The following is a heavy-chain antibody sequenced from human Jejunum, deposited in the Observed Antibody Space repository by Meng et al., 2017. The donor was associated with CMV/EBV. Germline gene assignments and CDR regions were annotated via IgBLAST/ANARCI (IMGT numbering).Heavy chain of an antibody. Sequence: VQLQESGPGLVKPSETLSLTCTVSGASISTYYWTWIRQPAGKGLEWIGHIYTGGATNYNPSLKSRVTMSVDTSKTQFFLRLNPVTAADTAVYFCARASGFRGAKFDYWGQGLLVTVSS. CDR2: IYTGGAT. D-gene: IGHD3-10*01. CDR1: GASISTYY. CDR3: ARASGFRGAKFDY. J-gene: IGHJ4*02. V-gene: IGHV4-4*07.